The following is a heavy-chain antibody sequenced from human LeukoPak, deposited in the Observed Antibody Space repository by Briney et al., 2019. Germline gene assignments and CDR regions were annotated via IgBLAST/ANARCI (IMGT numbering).Heavy chain of an antibody. CDR1: GFTFSDYY. V-gene: IGHV3-11*04. CDR3: AELGITMIGGV. D-gene: IGHD3-10*02. CDR2: ISSSGSTI. Sequence: GGSLRLSCAASGFTFSDYYMSRIRQAPGKGLEWVAYISSSGSTIYYADSVKGRFTISRDNATNSLYLQMNSLRAEDTAVYSCAELGITMIGGVWGKGTTVTISS. J-gene: IGHJ6*04.